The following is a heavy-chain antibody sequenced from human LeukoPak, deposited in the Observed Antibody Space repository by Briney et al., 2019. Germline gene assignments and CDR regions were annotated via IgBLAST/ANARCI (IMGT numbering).Heavy chain of an antibody. D-gene: IGHD3-22*01. CDR3: ARDTYYYDSSGPEISYYYYGMDV. CDR1: GSTFSSYA. Sequence: GGSLRLSCAASGSTFSSYAMHWVRQAPGKGLEWVAVISYDGSNKYYADSVKGRFTISRDNSKNTLYLQMNSLRAEDTAVYYCARDTYYYDSSGPEISYYYYGMDVWGQGTTVTVSS. CDR2: ISYDGSNK. J-gene: IGHJ6*02. V-gene: IGHV3-30*04.